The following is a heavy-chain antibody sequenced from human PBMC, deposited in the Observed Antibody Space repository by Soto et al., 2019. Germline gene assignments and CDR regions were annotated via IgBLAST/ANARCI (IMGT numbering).Heavy chain of an antibody. D-gene: IGHD5-18*01. CDR3: AREPNVDPDMDFDY. CDR2: ISGSGGRI. J-gene: IGHJ4*02. V-gene: IGHV3-48*03. CDR1: GFTFSSFE. Sequence: GGSLRLSCVGSGFTFSSFEMNWVRQAPGKGLEWVSYISGSGGRIHYADSVKGRFTISRDNAKNSLYLQMNSLRAEDTAFYYCAREPNVDPDMDFDYWGQGTLVTVSS.